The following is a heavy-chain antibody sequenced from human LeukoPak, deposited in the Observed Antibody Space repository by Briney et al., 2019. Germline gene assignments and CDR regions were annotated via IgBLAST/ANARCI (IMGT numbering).Heavy chain of an antibody. J-gene: IGHJ4*02. Sequence: PGGSLRLSCAASGFTFDDYGMSWVRQAPGKGLEWVSGINWNGGRTGYADSVKGRLTISRDKAKNSLYLQMNSLRAEDTAVYYCARGREGYCGSTSCYVGYFDYWGQGTLVTVSS. CDR3: ARGREGYCGSTSCYVGYFDY. CDR1: GFTFDDYG. D-gene: IGHD2-2*01. CDR2: INWNGGRT. V-gene: IGHV3-20*04.